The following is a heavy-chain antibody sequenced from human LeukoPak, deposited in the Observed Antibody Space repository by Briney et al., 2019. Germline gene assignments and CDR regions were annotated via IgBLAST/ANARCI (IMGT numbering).Heavy chain of an antibody. J-gene: IGHJ4*02. Sequence: GGSLRLSCAASGFTFGSFGMNWVRQAPGRGLEWVSYISSSGNAIYYADSVKGRFTISRDNAKNSLYLQMNSLRAEDTAVYYCARDPSGWYRYWGQGTLVTVSS. D-gene: IGHD6-19*01. CDR2: ISSSGNAI. V-gene: IGHV3-48*04. CDR1: GFTFGSFG. CDR3: ARDPSGWYRY.